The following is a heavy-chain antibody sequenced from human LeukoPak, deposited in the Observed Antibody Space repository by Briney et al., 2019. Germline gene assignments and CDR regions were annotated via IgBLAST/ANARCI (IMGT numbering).Heavy chain of an antibody. Sequence: GGSLRLSCAASGFTFSSYSMNWVRQAPGKGLEWVSSISSSSSYIYYADSVKGRFTIPRDNAKNSLYLQMNSLRAEDTAVYYCARDDSSGYYQDYWGQGTLVTVSS. CDR3: ARDDSSGYYQDY. CDR2: ISSSSSYI. CDR1: GFTFSSYS. V-gene: IGHV3-21*01. D-gene: IGHD3-22*01. J-gene: IGHJ4*02.